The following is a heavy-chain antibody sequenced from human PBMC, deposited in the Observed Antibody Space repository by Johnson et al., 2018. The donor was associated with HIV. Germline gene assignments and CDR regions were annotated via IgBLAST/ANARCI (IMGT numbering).Heavy chain of an antibody. D-gene: IGHD3-3*01. Sequence: QVQLVESGGGVVQPGRSLRLSCAASGFTFNSYGMHWVRQAPGKGLEWVAVISYDGSNKYYADSVKGRFTISRDSSKNTLYLQMNSLRAEDTAVYYCAKDSPSSIQFLEWFPFFDIWGRGTMVTVSS. J-gene: IGHJ3*02. CDR2: ISYDGSNK. CDR1: GFTFNSYG. V-gene: IGHV3-30*19. CDR3: AKDSPSSIQFLEWFPFFDI.